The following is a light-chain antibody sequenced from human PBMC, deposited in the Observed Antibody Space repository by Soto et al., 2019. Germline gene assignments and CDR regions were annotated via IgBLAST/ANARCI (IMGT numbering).Light chain of an antibody. Sequence: DIQMTQSPSYVSASVGDRVSITCRASQDIRSWLAWYQQRPGKAPKLLIYAATTLQSGVPSRFSGSGSGTTFTLTINNLQPEDFASYFCQQYDNLPVTFGPGTKVDIK. CDR2: AAT. CDR3: QQYDNLPVT. J-gene: IGKJ3*01. CDR1: QDIRSW. V-gene: IGKV1-12*01.